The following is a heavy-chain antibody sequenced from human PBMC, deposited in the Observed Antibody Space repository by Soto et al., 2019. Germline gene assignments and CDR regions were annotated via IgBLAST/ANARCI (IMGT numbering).Heavy chain of an antibody. V-gene: IGHV3-48*02. CDR2: ISYSGETK. Sequence: PGGSLRLSCVTSGFTFTKYSMNWVRQPPGKGLEWVSYISYSGETKYYADSLKVRYAISRDDAKNSVYLQMNSLRDEDTAFYYCVRGAVVVVGSTAENFDHWGQGTLVTVSS. CDR1: GFTFTKYS. J-gene: IGHJ4*02. D-gene: IGHD2-15*01. CDR3: VRGAVVVVGSTAENFDH.